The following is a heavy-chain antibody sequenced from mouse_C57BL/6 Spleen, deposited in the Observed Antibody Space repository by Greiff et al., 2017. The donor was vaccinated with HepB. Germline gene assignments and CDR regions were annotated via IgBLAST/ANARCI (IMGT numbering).Heavy chain of an antibody. D-gene: IGHD1-1*02. CDR2: IYPGDGDT. Sequence: QVQLQQSGPELVKPGASVKISCKASGYAFSSSWMNWVKQRPGKGLEWIGRIYPGDGDTNYNGKFKGTATLTADKSSSTAYMQLSSLTSEDSAVYFCARGSPHAMDYWGQGTSVTVSS. J-gene: IGHJ4*01. CDR3: ARGSPHAMDY. CDR1: GYAFSSSW. V-gene: IGHV1-82*01.